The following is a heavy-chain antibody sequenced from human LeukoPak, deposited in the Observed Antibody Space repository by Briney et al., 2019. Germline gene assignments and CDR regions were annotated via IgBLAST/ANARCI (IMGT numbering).Heavy chain of an antibody. D-gene: IGHD6-19*01. Sequence: SQTLSLTCTVSGASISSGGYHWSWIRQFPGKGPEWIGYIYHSGSTYYNPSLKSRVTISVDTSKNQFSLKLGSVTAADTAVYYCARCPGYSSGWYNGRAFDIWGQGTLVTVSS. CDR2: IYHSGST. CDR1: GASISSGGYH. V-gene: IGHV4-31*03. CDR3: ARCPGYSSGWYNGRAFDI. J-gene: IGHJ3*02.